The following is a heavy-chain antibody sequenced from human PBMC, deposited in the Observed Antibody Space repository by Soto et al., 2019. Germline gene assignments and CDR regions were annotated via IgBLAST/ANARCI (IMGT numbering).Heavy chain of an antibody. Sequence: GASVKVSCKASGGTFSSYTTSWVRQAPGQGLEWMGRIIPILGIANYAQKFQGRVTITADKSTSTAYMELSSLRSEDTAVYYCARDQGGGSSKSYWFDPWGQGTLVTVSS. V-gene: IGHV1-69*04. CDR2: IIPILGIA. J-gene: IGHJ5*02. CDR3: ARDQGGGSSKSYWFDP. D-gene: IGHD2-15*01. CDR1: GGTFSSYT.